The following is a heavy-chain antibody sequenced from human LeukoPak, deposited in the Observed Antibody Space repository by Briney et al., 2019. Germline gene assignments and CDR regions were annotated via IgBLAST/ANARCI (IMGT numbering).Heavy chain of an antibody. CDR2: IYWDADK. CDR3: ARVGFCSSTSCYSGAYYFDY. CDR1: GFSLTTSGVG. D-gene: IGHD2-2*02. J-gene: IGHJ4*02. V-gene: IGHV2-5*02. Sequence: KASGPTLVKPTQTLTLTCAFSGFSLTTSGVGVAWIRQPPGKALEWLALIYWDADKRYSPSLKSRLTVTKDTSKNQVVLTMTNMDLVDTATYYCARVGFCSSTSCYSGAYYFDYWGQGTLVTVSS.